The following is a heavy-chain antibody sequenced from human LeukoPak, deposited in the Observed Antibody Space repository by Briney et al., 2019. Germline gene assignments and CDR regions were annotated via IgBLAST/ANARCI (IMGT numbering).Heavy chain of an antibody. J-gene: IGHJ6*02. D-gene: IGHD3-3*01. V-gene: IGHV1-8*01. Sequence: GASVKVSCKASGYTFTSYDINWVRQATGQGLELMGWMNPNSGNTGYAQKFQGRVTMTKNTSISTAYMELSSLRSEDTAVYYCARFNFWSDYYYYGMDVWGQGTTVTVSS. CDR2: MNPNSGNT. CDR1: GYTFTSYD. CDR3: ARFNFWSDYYYYGMDV.